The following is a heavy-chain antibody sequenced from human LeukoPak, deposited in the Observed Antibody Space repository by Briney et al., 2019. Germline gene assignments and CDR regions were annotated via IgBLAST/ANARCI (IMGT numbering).Heavy chain of an antibody. CDR2: IYYSGST. J-gene: IGHJ4*02. D-gene: IGHD6-13*01. Sequence: SETLSLTCTVSGGSISSSSYYWGWIRQPPGKGLEWIGSIYYSGSTYYNPSLKSRVTISVDTSKNQFSLKLSSVTAADTAVYYCARLRVAAAGFGIDYWGQGTLVTVSS. V-gene: IGHV4-39*07. CDR3: ARLRVAAAGFGIDY. CDR1: GGSISSSSYY.